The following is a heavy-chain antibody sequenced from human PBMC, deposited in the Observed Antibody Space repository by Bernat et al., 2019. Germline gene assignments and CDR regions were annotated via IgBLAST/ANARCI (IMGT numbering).Heavy chain of an antibody. V-gene: IGHV3-74*01. CDR3: TRGNSGYGRFDY. D-gene: IGHD5-12*01. CDR1: GFTFSSYW. Sequence: EVQLVESGGALVQPGGSLRLSCAASGFTFSSYWMHWVRQAPGKGLVWVSRIYSDGTVSYADSVKGQLTISRDDAKNTLYLKMNSLRAEDTAVYYCTRGNSGYGRFDYWGQGTLVTVSS. J-gene: IGHJ4*02. CDR2: IYSDGTV.